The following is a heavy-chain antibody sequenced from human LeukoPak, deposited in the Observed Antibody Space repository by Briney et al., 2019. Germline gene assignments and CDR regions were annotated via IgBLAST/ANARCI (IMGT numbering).Heavy chain of an antibody. CDR2: VYYSGNS. V-gene: IGHV4-61*08. D-gene: IGHD3-16*02. J-gene: IGHJ4*02. Sequence: SETLSLTCSVSGVSVGSAGYYWTWIRQPPGKGLEWIGYVYYSGNSNYNPILKSRVTMSLDPSNNQFSLKLSSVTAGDTAVYYCARSQSQSGSYRYYFAYWGQGTLVAVSS. CDR3: ARSQSQSGSYRYYFAY. CDR1: GVSVGSAGYY.